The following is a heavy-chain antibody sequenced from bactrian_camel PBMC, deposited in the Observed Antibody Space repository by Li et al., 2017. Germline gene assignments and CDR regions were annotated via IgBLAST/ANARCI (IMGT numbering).Heavy chain of an antibody. CDR1: GFTFSSYW. V-gene: IGHV3S6*01. D-gene: IGHD1*01. Sequence: HVQLVESGGGLVQPGGSLRLSCAASGFTFSSYWMYWVRQAPGKGLQWVAGIYTGDGNTVLSDFAKGRFTISRDKAKNTMYLQMHSLKPDDTAVYYCVRFGSQFATLASSAVNWGQGTQVTVS. J-gene: IGHJ4*01. CDR2: IYTGDGNT. CDR3: VRFGSQFATLASSAVN.